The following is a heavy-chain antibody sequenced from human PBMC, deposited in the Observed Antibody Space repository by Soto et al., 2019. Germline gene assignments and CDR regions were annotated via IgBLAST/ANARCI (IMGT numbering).Heavy chain of an antibody. J-gene: IGHJ5*02. V-gene: IGHV3-30*04. CDR2: ISYDGRKK. CDR1: GITFSSYV. Sequence: GGSLRLSCGASGITFSSYVMHWVRQAPGKGLEWVALISYDGRKKYYADSVKGRFTISRDNSKNTLYVQMNSLRAEDTAVYYCPRGDGGPFNWFDPWGQGTLVTVSS. D-gene: IGHD3-16*01. CDR3: PRGDGGPFNWFDP.